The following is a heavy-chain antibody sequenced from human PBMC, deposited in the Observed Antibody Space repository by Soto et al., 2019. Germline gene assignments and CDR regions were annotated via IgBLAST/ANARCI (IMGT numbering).Heavy chain of an antibody. CDR2: IYDSGST. Sequence: QVQLQESGPGLVKPSETLSLTCTVSGDSINNYYWTWIRQPPGKGLEWIGYIYDSGSTSYNPSLRSRLTISVDTSKNQFSLKLKSVTAADTAVYYSARGTKYYYQGMDVWGQGTTVTVSS. J-gene: IGHJ6*02. V-gene: IGHV4-59*01. CDR3: ARGTKYYYQGMDV. CDR1: GDSINNYY.